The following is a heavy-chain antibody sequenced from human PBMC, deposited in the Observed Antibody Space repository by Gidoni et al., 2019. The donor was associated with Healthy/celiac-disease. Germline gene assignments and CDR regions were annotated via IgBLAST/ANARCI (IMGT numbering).Heavy chain of an antibody. CDR2: IWYDGSNK. CDR1: GFTFSSYG. Sequence: QVQLVASGGGVVQPGRSLRLSCSASGFTFSSYGMHWVRQAPGTGLEWVAVIWYDGSNKYYADSVKGRFTISRDNSKNTLYLQMNSLRAEDTAVYYCAREGPYSGYDYHWSEPRLNYYYYGMDVWGQGTTVTVSS. D-gene: IGHD5-12*01. V-gene: IGHV3-33*01. CDR3: AREGPYSGYDYHWSEPRLNYYYYGMDV. J-gene: IGHJ6*02.